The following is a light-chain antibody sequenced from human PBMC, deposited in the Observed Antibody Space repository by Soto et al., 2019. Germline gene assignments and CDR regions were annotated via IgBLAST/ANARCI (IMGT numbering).Light chain of an antibody. CDR3: QQANSFPLT. V-gene: IGKV1-12*01. CDR1: QDFSDW. Sequence: DIQMTQSPPSVSASVGDRVTITCRASQDFSDWLAWYQQEPGQAPNLLIHGASNLQSGVPSRFSGSGSGTEFTLTITSLQPEDFATYYCQQANSFPLTFGGGTKVDIK. J-gene: IGKJ4*01. CDR2: GAS.